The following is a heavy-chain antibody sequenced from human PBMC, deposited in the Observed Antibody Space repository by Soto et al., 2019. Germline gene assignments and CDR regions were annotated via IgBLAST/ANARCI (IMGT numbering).Heavy chain of an antibody. V-gene: IGHV3-30*18. J-gene: IGHJ4*02. D-gene: IGHD3-22*01. Sequence: RRLSCAASGFTFSSYGMHWVRQAPGKGLEWVAVISYDGSNKYYADSVKGRFTISRDNSKNTLYLQMNSLRAEDTAVYYCAKPPYYDGFPDYWGQGSLVTVSS. CDR1: GFTFSSYG. CDR2: ISYDGSNK. CDR3: AKPPYYDGFPDY.